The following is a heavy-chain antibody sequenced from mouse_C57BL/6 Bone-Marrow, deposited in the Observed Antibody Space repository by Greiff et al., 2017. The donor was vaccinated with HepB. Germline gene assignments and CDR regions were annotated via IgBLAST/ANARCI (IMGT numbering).Heavy chain of an antibody. CDR2: IYPGDGDT. CDR1: GYAFSSYW. CDR3: ARGHYYGSSYGDY. V-gene: IGHV1-80*01. Sequence: QVQLQQSGAELVKPGASVKISCKASGYAFSSYWMNWVKQRPGKGLEWIGQIYPGDGDTNYNGKFKGKATLTADKSSSTAYMQLSSLTSEDSAVYFCARGHYYGSSYGDYWGQGTTLTVSS. D-gene: IGHD1-1*01. J-gene: IGHJ2*01.